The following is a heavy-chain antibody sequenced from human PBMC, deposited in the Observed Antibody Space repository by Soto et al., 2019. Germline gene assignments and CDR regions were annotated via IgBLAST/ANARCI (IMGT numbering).Heavy chain of an antibody. J-gene: IGHJ5*02. CDR1: GGSISSGDYY. Sequence: SETLSLTCTVSGGSISSGDYYWSWIRQPPGKGLEWIGYIYYSGSTYYNPSLKSRVTISVDTSKNQFSLKLSSVTAADTAVYYCARFVVVPAAIGGGFDPWGQGTLVTVS. CDR2: IYYSGST. CDR3: ARFVVVPAAIGGGFDP. V-gene: IGHV4-30-4*01. D-gene: IGHD2-2*02.